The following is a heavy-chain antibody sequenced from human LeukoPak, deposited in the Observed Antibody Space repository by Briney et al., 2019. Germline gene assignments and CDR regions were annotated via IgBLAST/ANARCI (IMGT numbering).Heavy chain of an antibody. J-gene: IGHJ6*02. Sequence: GGSLRLSCAASGFTVSSNYMSWVRQAPGKGLEWVANIKQDGSEKYYVDSVKGRFTISRDNAKNSLYLQMNSLRAEDTAVYYCARDKSSGWYGGYYYYGMGVWGQGTTVTVSS. D-gene: IGHD6-19*01. CDR2: IKQDGSEK. CDR1: GFTVSSNY. CDR3: ARDKSSGWYGGYYYYGMGV. V-gene: IGHV3-7*01.